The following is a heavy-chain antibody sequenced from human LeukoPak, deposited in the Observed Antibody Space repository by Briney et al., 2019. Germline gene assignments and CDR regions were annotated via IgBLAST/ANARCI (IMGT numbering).Heavy chain of an antibody. D-gene: IGHD1-26*01. CDR3: AMGGNYGIDY. CDR1: SGSVSSTIYY. CDR2: NYNSGST. Sequence: SETLSLTCNGSSGSVSSTIYYWGWIRQPPGKGLEWIGSNYNSGSTYYNPALKSRVTMSVDTSKNQFSLKLTSVTAADTAVYYCAMGGNYGIDYWGQGTLITVSS. V-gene: IGHV4-39*01. J-gene: IGHJ4*02.